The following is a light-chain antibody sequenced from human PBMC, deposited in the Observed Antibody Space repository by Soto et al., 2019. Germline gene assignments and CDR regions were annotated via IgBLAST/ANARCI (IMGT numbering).Light chain of an antibody. CDR1: QSISSW. CDR2: DAS. CDR3: QQYNSYSYT. V-gene: IGKV1-5*01. J-gene: IGKJ2*01. Sequence: DIQMTQSPSTLSASVGDRVTITCRASQSISSWLAWYQQKPGKAPKLLIYDASSLERGVPSRFSGSGSGTEFTLTISSLQPDDFATNYCQQYNSYSYTFGQGTKLAIK.